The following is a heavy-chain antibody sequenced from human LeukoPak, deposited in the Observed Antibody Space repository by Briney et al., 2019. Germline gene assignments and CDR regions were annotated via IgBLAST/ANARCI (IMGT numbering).Heavy chain of an antibody. J-gene: IGHJ4*02. D-gene: IGHD3-9*01. CDR2: INPNSGGT. CDR3: ASGTRDYDILTGYQY. CDR1: GYTFTGYY. Sequence: ASVKVSCKASGYTFTGYYMHWVRQAPGQGLEWMGWINPNSGGTNYAQKFQGRVTMTRDTSISTAYMELSRLRSDDTAVYYCASGTRDYDILTGYQYWGQGTLVTVSS. V-gene: IGHV1-2*02.